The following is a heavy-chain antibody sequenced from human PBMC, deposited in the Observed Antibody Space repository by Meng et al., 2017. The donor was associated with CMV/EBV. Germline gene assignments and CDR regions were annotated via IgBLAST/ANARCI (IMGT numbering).Heavy chain of an antibody. J-gene: IGHJ4*02. V-gene: IGHV1-69*10. CDR1: GGTFSSYA. CDR3: ARPPDTRRDYYDFWSGYYFAY. Sequence: SVKVSCKASGGTFSSYAISWVRQAPGQGLEWTGGIIPILGIANYAQKFQGRVTITADKSTSTAYMELSSLRSEDTAVYYCARPPDTRRDYYDFWSGYYFAYWGQGTLVTVSS. D-gene: IGHD3-3*01. CDR2: IIPILGIA.